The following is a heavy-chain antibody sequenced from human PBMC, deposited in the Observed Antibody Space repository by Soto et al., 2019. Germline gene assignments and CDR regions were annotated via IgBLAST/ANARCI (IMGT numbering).Heavy chain of an antibody. CDR3: ARSQFDYVWGTSGYFDS. CDR2: IYPGDSDA. J-gene: IGHJ4*02. CDR1: GYSFTTHW. Sequence: GESLKISCNGSGYSFTTHWVCWVRQMPWKGLEWMGIIYPGDSDARYSPSFQGQVTISVDESITTAFLQWSSLKASDTAMYYCARSQFDYVWGTSGYFDSWGQGTLVTVSS. D-gene: IGHD3-16*01. V-gene: IGHV5-51*01.